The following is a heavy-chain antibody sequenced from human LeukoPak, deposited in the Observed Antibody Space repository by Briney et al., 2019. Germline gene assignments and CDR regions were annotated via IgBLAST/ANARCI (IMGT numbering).Heavy chain of an antibody. J-gene: IGHJ4*02. Sequence: SETLSLTCAVYGGSFSGYYWSWIRQPPGKGLEWIGEINHSGSTNYNSSLKSRVTISVDTSKNQFSLKLTSVTAADTAVYYCATLGEYYDSSGYYYNWGQGTLVTVSS. CDR2: INHSGST. V-gene: IGHV4-34*01. CDR1: GGSFSGYY. CDR3: ATLGEYYDSSGYYYN. D-gene: IGHD3-22*01.